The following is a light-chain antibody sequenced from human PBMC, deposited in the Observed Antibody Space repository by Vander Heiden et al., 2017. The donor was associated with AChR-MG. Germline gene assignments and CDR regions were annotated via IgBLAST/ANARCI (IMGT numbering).Light chain of an antibody. V-gene: IGLV2-14*03. CDR3: SSYTTRNTLV. Sequence: QSALIPPSSVSGSSWQSITISCTGTTSDIGAYHFVSWYQQYPGKGPKLMIYDTSNRPSGVSHRFSGSKSGNTASLTISGLQTEDEADYYCSSYTTRNTLVFGTGTKVTVL. J-gene: IGLJ1*01. CDR1: TSDIGAYHF. CDR2: DTS.